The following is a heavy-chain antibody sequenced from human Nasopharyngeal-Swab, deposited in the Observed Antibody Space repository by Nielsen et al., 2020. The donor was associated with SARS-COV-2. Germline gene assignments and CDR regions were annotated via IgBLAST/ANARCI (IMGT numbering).Heavy chain of an antibody. Sequence: GGSLRLPCAASGFTFSSYAMAWVRRTPGRGLQWVSGISASGGSTYYTDSVKGRFAVSRDNSRNTLYLQMHSLRVEDTALYYCAKDDVVRGDAFDIWGQGTMVTVSS. J-gene: IGHJ3*02. CDR3: AKDDVVRGDAFDI. CDR2: ISASGGST. CDR1: GFTFSSYA. V-gene: IGHV3-23*01. D-gene: IGHD3-10*01.